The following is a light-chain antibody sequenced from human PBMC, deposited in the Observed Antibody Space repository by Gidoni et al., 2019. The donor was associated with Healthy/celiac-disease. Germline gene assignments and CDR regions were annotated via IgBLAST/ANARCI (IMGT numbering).Light chain of an antibody. Sequence: TQSPATLSLSPGERATLSCRASQSVSISYLAWYQHKPGPAPRPLIYGASSRDTGIPDRFSGSGSGTDFTLTISRLEPEDFAVYYCQQYGSSPLWTFGQGTKVEIK. J-gene: IGKJ1*01. CDR2: GAS. V-gene: IGKV3-20*01. CDR1: QSVSISY. CDR3: QQYGSSPLWT.